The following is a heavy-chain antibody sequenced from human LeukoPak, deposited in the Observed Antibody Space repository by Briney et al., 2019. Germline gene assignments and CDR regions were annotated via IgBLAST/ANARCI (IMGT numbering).Heavy chain of an antibody. CDR1: GYTFTGYG. J-gene: IGHJ4*02. CDR3: ARDKSKHVDYGTGGY. V-gene: IGHV1-18*01. Sequence: ASVKVSCKASGYTFTGYGINWVRQAPGQGLEWMGWISVYNGNTNYAQKLQGRVTMTTDTSTSTAYMELRSLTSDDTAVYYCARDKSKHVDYGTGGYWGQGTLVTVSS. D-gene: IGHD4-17*01. CDR2: ISVYNGNT.